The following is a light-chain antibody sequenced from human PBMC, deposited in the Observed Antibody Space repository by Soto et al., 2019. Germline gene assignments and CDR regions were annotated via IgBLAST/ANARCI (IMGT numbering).Light chain of an antibody. CDR1: QSVSRNY. J-gene: IGKJ2*01. V-gene: IGKV3-20*01. CDR3: QQYGSPPYT. Sequence: EIVLTQSPGTLSLSPGERATLSYRASQSVSRNYLAWYQQKPGQAPRLLIYGGSSGATGIPDRFSGSGSGTDFTLTITRLEPEDFAVYYCQQYGSPPYTFGQGTKVDIK. CDR2: GGS.